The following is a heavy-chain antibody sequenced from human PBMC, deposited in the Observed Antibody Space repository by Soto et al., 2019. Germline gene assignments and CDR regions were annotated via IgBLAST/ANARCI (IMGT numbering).Heavy chain of an antibody. D-gene: IGHD6-6*01. Sequence: ASVKVSCKAYGYTFTSYDINWVRQATGQGLEWMGWMNPNSGNTGYAQKFQGRVTMTRNTSISTAYMELSSLRSEDTAVYNWARALEYSSPYYFDYWGQGTLVTVSS. J-gene: IGHJ4*02. CDR2: MNPNSGNT. CDR3: ARALEYSSPYYFDY. CDR1: GYTFTSYD. V-gene: IGHV1-8*02.